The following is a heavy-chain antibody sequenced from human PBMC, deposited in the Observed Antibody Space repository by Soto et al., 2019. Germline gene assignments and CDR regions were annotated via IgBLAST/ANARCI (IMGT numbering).Heavy chain of an antibody. CDR1: GFTLSSYG. Sequence: GGSLRLSCAASGFTLSSYGMHWVRQAPGKGLEWVAVISYDGSNKYYADSVKGRFTISRDNSKNTLYLQMNSLRAEDTAVYYCAKDQGIVVVPAAMSWFDPWGQGTLVTVSS. D-gene: IGHD2-2*01. CDR2: ISYDGSNK. J-gene: IGHJ5*02. V-gene: IGHV3-30*18. CDR3: AKDQGIVVVPAAMSWFDP.